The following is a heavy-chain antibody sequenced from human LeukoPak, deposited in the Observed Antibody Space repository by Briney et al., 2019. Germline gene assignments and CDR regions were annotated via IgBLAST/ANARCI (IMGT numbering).Heavy chain of an antibody. V-gene: IGHV4-39*07. Sequence: SETLSLTCTVSGGSISSSSYYWGWIRQPPGKGLEWIGEINHSGSTNYNPSLKSRVTISVDTSKNQFSLKLSSVTAADTAVYYCARGVPDYVWGSYRFEKAYYFDYWGQGTLVTVSS. CDR3: ARGVPDYVWGSYRFEKAYYFDY. J-gene: IGHJ4*02. CDR1: GGSISSSSYY. D-gene: IGHD3-16*02. CDR2: INHSGST.